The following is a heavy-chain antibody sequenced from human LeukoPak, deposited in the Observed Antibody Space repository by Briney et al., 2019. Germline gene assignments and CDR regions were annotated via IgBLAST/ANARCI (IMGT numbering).Heavy chain of an antibody. CDR2: ISYDGSNK. D-gene: IGHD5-24*01. Sequence: PGGSLRLSCAASGFTFSSYGMHWVRQAPGKGLEWVAVISYDGSNKYYADSVKGRFTISRDNSKNTLYLQMNSLRAEDTAVYYCAKDRNPVEMATMLDYWGQGTLVTVSS. CDR3: AKDRNPVEMATMLDY. J-gene: IGHJ4*02. V-gene: IGHV3-30*18. CDR1: GFTFSSYG.